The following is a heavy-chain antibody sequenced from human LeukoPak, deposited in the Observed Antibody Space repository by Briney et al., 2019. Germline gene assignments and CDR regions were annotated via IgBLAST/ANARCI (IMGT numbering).Heavy chain of an antibody. V-gene: IGHV3-48*01. J-gene: IGHJ4*02. Sequence: AGRSLRLSCAASGFTFSSYSMNWARQAPGKGLEWDSYISSSSSTIYYADSVKGRFTISRDNAKNSLCLKMNSLRAEDTAVYYCARSPPRWLQFSYFDYWGQGTLVTVSS. CDR2: ISSSSSTI. CDR1: GFTFSSYS. CDR3: ARSPPRWLQFSYFDY. D-gene: IGHD5-24*01.